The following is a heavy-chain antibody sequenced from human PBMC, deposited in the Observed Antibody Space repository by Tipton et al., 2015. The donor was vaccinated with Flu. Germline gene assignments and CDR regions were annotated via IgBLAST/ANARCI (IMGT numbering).Heavy chain of an antibody. CDR2: FYTSGST. V-gene: IGHV4-4*07. CDR3: ARGSGSGTYVVFDY. J-gene: IGHJ4*02. CDR1: GGSMRSYY. D-gene: IGHD3-10*01. Sequence: TLSLTCTVSGGSMRSYYWSWIRQPAGKGLEWIGRFYTSGSTNYHPSLKSRATMSVDTSKNQFSLRLTSVTAADTAVYYCARGSGSGTYVVFDYWGQGTLVTVSS.